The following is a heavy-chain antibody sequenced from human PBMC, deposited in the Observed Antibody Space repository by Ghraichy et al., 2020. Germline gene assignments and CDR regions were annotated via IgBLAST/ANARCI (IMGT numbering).Heavy chain of an antibody. Sequence: ESLNISCTVSGGSISSSSYYWGWIRQPPGKGLEWIGSIYYSGSTYYNPSLKSRVTISVDTSKNQFSLKLSSVTAADTAVYYCARQHSDSYCGGDCLGRFYYWGQGTLVTVSS. CDR1: GGSISSSSYY. CDR3: ARQHSDSYCGGDCLGRFYY. CDR2: IYYSGST. J-gene: IGHJ4*02. D-gene: IGHD2-21*02. V-gene: IGHV4-39*01.